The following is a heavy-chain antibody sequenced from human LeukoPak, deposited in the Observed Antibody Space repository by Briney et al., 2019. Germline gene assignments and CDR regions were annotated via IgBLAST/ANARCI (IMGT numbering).Heavy chain of an antibody. CDR1: GFTFSSYA. CDR3: AKDREPTYYYDSSGYYLFDY. V-gene: IGHV3-23*01. D-gene: IGHD3-22*01. J-gene: IGHJ4*02. Sequence: GGSLRLSCAASGFTFSSYAMSWVRQAPGKGLEWVSAISGSGGSTYYADSVKGRFTISRDNSKNTLYLQMSSLRAEDTAVYYCAKDREPTYYYDSSGYYLFDYWGQGTLVTVSS. CDR2: ISGSGGST.